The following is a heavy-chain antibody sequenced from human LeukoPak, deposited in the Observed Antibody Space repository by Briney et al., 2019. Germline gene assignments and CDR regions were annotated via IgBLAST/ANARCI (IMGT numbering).Heavy chain of an antibody. D-gene: IGHD3-3*01. CDR2: INHSGIT. CDR3: ARGVVGVIEVRVYYVDY. J-gene: IGHJ4*02. V-gene: IGHV4-34*01. CDR1: GGSFSGYY. Sequence: KASETLSLTCAVYGGSFSGYYWSWIRQPPGKGLEWIGEINHSGITNYNPSLKSRVTMSLDTSKSQFSLKLSSVTAADTALCYCARGVVGVIEVRVYYVDYWGQGTLVTVSS.